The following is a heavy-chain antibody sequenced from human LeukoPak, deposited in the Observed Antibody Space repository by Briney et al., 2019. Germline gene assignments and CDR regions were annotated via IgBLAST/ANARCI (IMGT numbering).Heavy chain of an antibody. CDR2: INSDGSST. J-gene: IGHJ5*02. Sequence: PGGSLRLSCAASGFTFSSYWMHWVRQAPGKGLVWVSRINSDGSSTSYADSVKGRFTISRDNAKNTLYLQMNSLRAEDTAVYYCARDSNYYGSGSYLDPWGQGTLVTVSS. V-gene: IGHV3-74*01. CDR1: GFTFSSYW. CDR3: ARDSNYYGSGSYLDP. D-gene: IGHD3-10*01.